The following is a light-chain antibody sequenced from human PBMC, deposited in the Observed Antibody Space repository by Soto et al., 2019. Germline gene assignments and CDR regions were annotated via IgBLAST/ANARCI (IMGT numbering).Light chain of an antibody. CDR2: ANT. V-gene: IGLV1-40*01. J-gene: IGLJ1*01. Sequence: QSVLTQPPSVSGAPGQRVTISCTGSGSNIGAGYDIHWYQQVPGTAPKPLIYANTNRASGVPDRFSGSKSGTSASLAITGLQAEDEADYYCQSYDTSLCGYVFGPGTKVTVL. CDR3: QSYDTSLCGYV. CDR1: GSNIGAGYD.